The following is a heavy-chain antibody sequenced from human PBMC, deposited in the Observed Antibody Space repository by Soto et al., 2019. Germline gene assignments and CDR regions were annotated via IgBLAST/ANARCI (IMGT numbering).Heavy chain of an antibody. J-gene: IGHJ6*02. V-gene: IGHV4-4*07. CDR3: ARDGILGYCSSTSCYRYYGMDV. CDR2: IYTSGST. Sequence: TLSLTCTVSGGSISSYYWSWIRQPAGKGLEWIGRIYTSGSTNYNPSLKSRVTMSVDTSKNQFSLKLSSVTAADTAVYYCARDGILGYCSSTSCYRYYGMDVWGQGTTVTVSS. D-gene: IGHD2-2*01. CDR1: GGSISSYY.